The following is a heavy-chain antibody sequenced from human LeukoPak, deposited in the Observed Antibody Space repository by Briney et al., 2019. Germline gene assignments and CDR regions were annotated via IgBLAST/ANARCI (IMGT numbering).Heavy chain of an antibody. CDR3: ARHGLDWFDP. CDR2: IYYSGST. V-gene: IGHV4-59*08. Sequence: SETLSLTCTVSGGSISSYYWSWTRQPPGKGLEWIGYIYYSGSTNYNPSLKSRVTISVDTSKNQFSLKLSSVTAADTAVYYCARHGLDWFDPWGQGTLVTVSS. D-gene: IGHD5/OR15-5a*01. CDR1: GGSISSYY. J-gene: IGHJ5*02.